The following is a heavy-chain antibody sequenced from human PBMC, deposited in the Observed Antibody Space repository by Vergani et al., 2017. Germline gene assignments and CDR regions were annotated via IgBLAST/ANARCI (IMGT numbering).Heavy chain of an antibody. CDR2: ISYDGSNK. CDR1: GFTFRSYA. V-gene: IGHV3-30-3*01. CDR3: ARDPMAGTYFDY. Sequence: QVQLVESGGGVVQPGRSLRLSCAASGFTFRSYAMHWVRQAPGKGLEWVAVISYDGSNKYYADSVKGRFTISSDNSKNTLYLQMNSLRAEDTAVYYCARDPMAGTYFDYWGQGTLVTVSS. D-gene: IGHD6-19*01. J-gene: IGHJ4*02.